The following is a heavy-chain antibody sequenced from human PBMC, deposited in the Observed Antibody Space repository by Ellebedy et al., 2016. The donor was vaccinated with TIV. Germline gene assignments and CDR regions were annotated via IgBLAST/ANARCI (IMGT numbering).Heavy chain of an antibody. CDR2: IIPIFGTA. CDR3: AREGTYWNRGDGMDV. D-gene: IGHD1-1*01. V-gene: IGHV1-69*13. CDR1: GGTFSSYA. J-gene: IGHJ6*02. Sequence: SVKVSCXASGGTFSSYAISWVRQAPGQGLEWMGGIIPIFGTANYAQKFQGRVTITADESTSTAYMELSSLRSEDTAVYYCAREGTYWNRGDGMDVWGQGTTVTVSS.